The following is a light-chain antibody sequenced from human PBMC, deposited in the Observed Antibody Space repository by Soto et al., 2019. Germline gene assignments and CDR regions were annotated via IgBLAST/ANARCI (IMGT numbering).Light chain of an antibody. CDR3: QQYGSSPPIT. Sequence: EMVLTQSPGTLSLSPGERATLSCRASQSVSSSYLARYQQKPGQAPRLLIYGASSRGTGIPDRFTGSWSGTDFTLTISRLEPEDFAVYYCQQYGSSPPITFGPGTKVDIK. CDR1: QSVSSSY. CDR2: GAS. V-gene: IGKV3-20*01. J-gene: IGKJ3*01.